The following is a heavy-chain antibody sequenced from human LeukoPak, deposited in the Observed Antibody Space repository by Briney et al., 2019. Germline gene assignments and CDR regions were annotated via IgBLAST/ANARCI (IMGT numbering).Heavy chain of an antibody. D-gene: IGHD4-11*01. J-gene: IGHJ4*02. CDR1: EFTFSSYS. Sequence: GGSLRLSCAASEFTFSSYSMNWVRQAPGKGLEWVSYITNSGNSKSYADSVKGRFTISRDNTKNSLYLQMNGLRAEDTAVYYCARGIYSNGNMNDYWGQGTLVTVSS. CDR2: ITNSGNSK. CDR3: ARGIYSNGNMNDY. V-gene: IGHV3-48*01.